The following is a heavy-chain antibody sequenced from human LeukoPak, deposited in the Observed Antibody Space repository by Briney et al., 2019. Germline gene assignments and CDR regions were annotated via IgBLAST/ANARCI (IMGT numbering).Heavy chain of an antibody. CDR3: ARVLQIHYDYVWGSYRYNWFDP. V-gene: IGHV3-7*01. CDR1: GFTFSSYG. Sequence: GGSLRLSCAASGFTFSSYGMSWVRQAPGKGLEWVANIKQDGSEKYYVDSVKGRFTISRDNAKNSLYLQMNSLRAEDTAVYYCARVLQIHYDYVWGSYRYNWFDPWGQGTLVTVSS. CDR2: IKQDGSEK. D-gene: IGHD3-16*02. J-gene: IGHJ5*02.